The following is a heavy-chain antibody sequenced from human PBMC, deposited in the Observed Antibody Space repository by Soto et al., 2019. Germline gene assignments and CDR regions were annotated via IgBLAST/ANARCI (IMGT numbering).Heavy chain of an antibody. CDR2: ISQTETT. CDR3: VHSPNVAVDH. CDR1: VESFWGFY. V-gene: IGHV4-34*01. D-gene: IGHD2-15*01. J-gene: IGHJ4*01. Sequence: TLSLTCVGYVESFWGFYWSWVRQSPGKGLEWIGEISQTETTAYSPSLKSRVSISADTSKKQFSLTLTSVTAADTAVYYCVHSPNVAVDHWGHGTLVTVSS.